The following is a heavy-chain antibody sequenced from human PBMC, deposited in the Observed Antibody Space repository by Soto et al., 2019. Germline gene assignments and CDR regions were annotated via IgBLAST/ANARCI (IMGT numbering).Heavy chain of an antibody. J-gene: IGHJ4*02. CDR3: GKGISSCGYNSFDY. Sequence: EVQLLESGGGLVQPGGSLRLSCAASGFTFSSYAMSWVRQAPGKGLEWVSAISGSGDSTYYADSVKGRFAISRDNSNNTLNLRISVMTTEDTAIYYGGKGISSCGYNSFDYWGQGTLVTVSS. D-gene: IGHD5-18*01. V-gene: IGHV3-23*01. CDR2: ISGSGDST. CDR1: GFTFSSYA.